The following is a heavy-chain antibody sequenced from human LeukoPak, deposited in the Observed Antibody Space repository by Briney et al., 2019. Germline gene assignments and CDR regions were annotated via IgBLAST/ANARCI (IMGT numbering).Heavy chain of an antibody. D-gene: IGHD3-10*01. V-gene: IGHV1-46*01. CDR3: ARDSLLWFGESLQYYYYGMDV. CDR1: GYTFTSYG. CDR2: INPSGGST. Sequence: ASVKVSCKASGYTFTSYGISWVRQTPGQGLEWMGIINPSGGSTSYAQKFQGRVTMTRDTSTSTVYMELSSLRSEDTAVYYCARDSLLWFGESLQYYYYGMDVWGQGTTVTVSS. J-gene: IGHJ6*02.